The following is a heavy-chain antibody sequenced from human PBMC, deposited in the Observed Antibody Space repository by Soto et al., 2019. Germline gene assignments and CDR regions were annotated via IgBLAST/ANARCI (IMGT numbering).Heavy chain of an antibody. J-gene: IGHJ5*02. Sequence: GGSLRLSCAASGFTFSTYGMNWVRQAPGKGLEWLSSISDSGHYIYYADSVKGRFTISRDNAKNSLFLQMNSLRGEDTAVYYCARSVLELSYAASDRFDPRGHGTLGIVSS. D-gene: IGHD6-25*01. CDR1: GFTFSTYG. V-gene: IGHV3-21*01. CDR2: ISDSGHYI. CDR3: ARSVLELSYAASDRFDP.